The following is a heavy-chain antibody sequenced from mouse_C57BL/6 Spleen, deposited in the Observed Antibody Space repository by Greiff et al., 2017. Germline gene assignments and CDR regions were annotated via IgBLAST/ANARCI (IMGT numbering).Heavy chain of an antibody. Sequence: VQLVESGGGLVKPGGSLKLSCAASGFTFSSYAMSWVRQTPEKRLEWVATISDGGSYTYYPDNVKGRFTISRDNAKNNLYLQMSHLKSEDTAMYYCARGVPFAYWGQGTLVTVSA. CDR2: ISDGGSYT. V-gene: IGHV5-4*01. D-gene: IGHD2-14*01. CDR3: ARGVPFAY. CDR1: GFTFSSYA. J-gene: IGHJ3*01.